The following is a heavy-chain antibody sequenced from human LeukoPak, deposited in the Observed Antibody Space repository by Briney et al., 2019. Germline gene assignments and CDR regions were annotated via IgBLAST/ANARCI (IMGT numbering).Heavy chain of an antibody. CDR3: ARGRGRITIFGVVILDY. J-gene: IGHJ4*02. CDR1: GGSFSGYY. V-gene: IGHV4-34*01. D-gene: IGHD3-3*01. CDR2: INHSGST. Sequence: SETLSLXCAVYGGSFSGYYWSWIRQPPGKGLEWIGEINHSGSTNYNPSLKSRVTISVDTSKNQFSLKLSSVTAADTAVYYCARGRGRITIFGVVILDYWGQGTLVTVSS.